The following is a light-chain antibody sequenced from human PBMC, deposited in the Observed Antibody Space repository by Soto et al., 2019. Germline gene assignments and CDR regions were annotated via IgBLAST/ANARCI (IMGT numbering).Light chain of an antibody. CDR3: QQYGSLIT. J-gene: IGKJ4*01. Sequence: EIVLTQSPGTLSLSPGERATLSCSATQSVSSNYLAWYQQKPGQAPRLLIYGASSRATGIPDRFSGSGSGTDFTLTISRLEPEDFAVYYCQQYGSLITFGGGTKVDIK. CDR2: GAS. V-gene: IGKV3-20*01. CDR1: QSVSSNY.